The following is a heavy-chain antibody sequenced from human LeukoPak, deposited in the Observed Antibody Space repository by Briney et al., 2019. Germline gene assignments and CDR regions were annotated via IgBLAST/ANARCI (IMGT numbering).Heavy chain of an antibody. D-gene: IGHD5-12*01. CDR2: IYYSGST. Sequence: SETLSLTCTVSGGSISSYYWSWIRQPPGKGQEWIGYIYYSGSTNYNPSLKSRVTISVDTSKNQFSLKLSSVTAADTAVYYCARRWYSGYDYAFDIWGQGTMVTVSS. CDR1: GGSISSYY. V-gene: IGHV4-59*01. J-gene: IGHJ3*02. CDR3: ARRWYSGYDYAFDI.